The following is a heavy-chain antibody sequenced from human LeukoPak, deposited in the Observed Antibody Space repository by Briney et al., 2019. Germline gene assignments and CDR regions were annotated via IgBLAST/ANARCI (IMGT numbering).Heavy chain of an antibody. CDR2: INPSGGST. D-gene: IGHD3-22*01. V-gene: IGHV1-46*01. Sequence: ASVKVSCKASGYTFTSHYMHWVRQAPGQGLEWMGIINPSGGSTSYAQKFQGRVTMTRDTSTSTVYMELSSLRSEDTAVYYCARDSLYYYDSSGYPGYWGQGTLVTVSS. J-gene: IGHJ4*02. CDR1: GYTFTSHY. CDR3: ARDSLYYYDSSGYPGY.